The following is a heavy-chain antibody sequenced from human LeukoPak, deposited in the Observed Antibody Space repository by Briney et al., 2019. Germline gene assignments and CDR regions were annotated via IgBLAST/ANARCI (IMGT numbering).Heavy chain of an antibody. V-gene: IGHV4-61*02. CDR2: IYVGGST. CDR3: ARLTPYGDYYFDN. CDR1: GGSISSGSYH. Sequence: SQTLSLTCSVSGGSISSGSYHWSWIRQPAGKGLEWIGRIYVGGSTNYNPSLKRRVTISADTSKNQFSLKVTSVTAADTAVYFCARLTPYGDYYFDNWGQGCRSPSPQ. J-gene: IGHJ4*02. D-gene: IGHD4-17*01.